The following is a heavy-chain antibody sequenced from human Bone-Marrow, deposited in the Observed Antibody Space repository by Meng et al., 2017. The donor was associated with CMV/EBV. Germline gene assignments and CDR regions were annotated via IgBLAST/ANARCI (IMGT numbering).Heavy chain of an antibody. CDR3: ARTYCSSTSCYRGYFQH. CDR2: INHSGST. J-gene: IGHJ1*01. V-gene: IGHV4-34*01. D-gene: IGHD2-2*02. CDR1: GGSFSGYY. Sequence: SETLSLTCAVYGGSFSGYYWSWIRQPPGKGLEWIGEINHSGSTNYNPSLKSRVTISVDTSKNQFSLKLSSVTAADTAVYYCARTYCSSTSCYRGYFQHWGQGTLVTVSS.